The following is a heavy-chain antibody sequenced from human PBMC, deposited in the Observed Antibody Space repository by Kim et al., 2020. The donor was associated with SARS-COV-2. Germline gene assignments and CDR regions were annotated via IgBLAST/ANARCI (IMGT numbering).Heavy chain of an antibody. CDR1: GFIFSDYY. V-gene: IGHV3-23*01. CDR3: TRLWVGESHDSGSPNWFDP. J-gene: IGHJ5*02. CDR2: ISGSGSHT. Sequence: GESLKISCAASGFIFSDYYMTWVRQAPGKGLEWVSHISGSGSHTYYTDSVKGRFTISRDNSKNTLYLQMNSLRDEDTAVYFCTRLWVGESHDSGSPNWFDPWGQGTLVTVSS. D-gene: IGHD3-10*01.